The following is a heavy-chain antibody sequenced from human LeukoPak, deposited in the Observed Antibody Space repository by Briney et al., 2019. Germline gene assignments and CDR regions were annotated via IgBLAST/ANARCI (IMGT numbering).Heavy chain of an antibody. V-gene: IGHV4-59*05. J-gene: IGHJ4*02. D-gene: IGHD1/OR15-1a*01. CDR1: GVSISGYY. Sequence: PSETLSLTCTVSGVSISGYYWIWIRQSPGRGLEWIGSVFYRDSFSYGGTTFYNPSLQGRVTISVDTSKNAFSLKLSSVTDADTAVYYCARQISGNKDYWGQGTLVTVSS. CDR3: ARQISGNKDY. CDR2: VFYRDSFSYGGTT.